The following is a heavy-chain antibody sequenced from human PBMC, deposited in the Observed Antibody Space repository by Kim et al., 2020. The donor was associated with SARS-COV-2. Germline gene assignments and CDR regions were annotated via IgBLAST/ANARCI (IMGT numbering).Heavy chain of an antibody. Sequence: SQTLSLTCAVYGGSFSGYYWSWIRQPPGKGLEWIGEINHSGSTNYNPSLKSRVTISVDTSKNQFSLKLSSVTAADTAVYYCVRAISYGSGSRRTPVDYWG. CDR1: GGSFSGYY. CDR3: VRAISYGSGSRRTPVDY. D-gene: IGHD3-10*01. V-gene: IGHV4-34*01. J-gene: IGHJ4*01. CDR2: INHSGST.